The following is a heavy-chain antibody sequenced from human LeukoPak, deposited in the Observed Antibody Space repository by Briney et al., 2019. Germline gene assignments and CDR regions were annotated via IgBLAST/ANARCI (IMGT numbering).Heavy chain of an antibody. J-gene: IGHJ4*02. Sequence: SETLSLTCTVSGGSISSSSYYWGWIRQPPGKGLEWIGRIYANGSSNYNPSLKSRVTISVDTSRNEFSLKLSSVTAADTALYYCASEGLAAASNFYYWGQGTLVAVSS. D-gene: IGHD6-25*01. CDR2: IYANGSS. CDR3: ASEGLAAASNFYY. V-gene: IGHV4-39*07. CDR1: GGSISSSSYY.